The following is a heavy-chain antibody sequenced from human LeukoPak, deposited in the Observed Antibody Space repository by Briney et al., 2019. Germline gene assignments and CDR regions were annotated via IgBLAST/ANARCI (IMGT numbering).Heavy chain of an antibody. D-gene: IGHD5-24*01. CDR1: GFTFSSYA. V-gene: IGHV3-23*01. CDR3: AKDRDSYNFSPLNY. J-gene: IGHJ4*02. CDR2: ISGSGGST. Sequence: KPGGSLRLSCAASGFTFSSYAMTWVRQAPGKGLECVSMISGSGGSTYYADSVKGRFTISRDNSENTLYLQMDSLRAEDTAVYYCAKDRDSYNFSPLNYWGQGTLVTVSS.